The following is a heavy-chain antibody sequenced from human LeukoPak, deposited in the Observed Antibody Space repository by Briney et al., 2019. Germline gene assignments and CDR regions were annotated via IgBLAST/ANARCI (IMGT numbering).Heavy chain of an antibody. Sequence: PGGSLRLSCAASGFTFSSYAMHWVRQAPGKGLEWVAVISYDGSNKYYADSVKGRFTISRDNSKNTLYLQMNSLRAEDTAVYYCARESLRAAAFDYWGQGTLVTVSS. CDR2: ISYDGSNK. J-gene: IGHJ4*02. CDR1: GFTFSSYA. D-gene: IGHD6-13*01. CDR3: ARESLRAAAFDY. V-gene: IGHV3-30-3*01.